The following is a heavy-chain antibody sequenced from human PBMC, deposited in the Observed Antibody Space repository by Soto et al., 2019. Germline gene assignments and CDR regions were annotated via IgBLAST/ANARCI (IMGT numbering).Heavy chain of an antibody. CDR3: AKDSLRGEVPAALNFCF. CDR2: ISSSSSYT. D-gene: IGHD2-2*01. V-gene: IGHV3-11*06. Sequence: GGSLRLSCAASGFTFSDYYMSWIRQAPGKGLEWVSYISSSSSYTNYADSVKDRFTISRDNAKNSLYLQMNSLRAEDTAVYYCAKDSLRGEVPAALNFCFWGQGTVVTVSS. J-gene: IGHJ4*02. CDR1: GFTFSDYY.